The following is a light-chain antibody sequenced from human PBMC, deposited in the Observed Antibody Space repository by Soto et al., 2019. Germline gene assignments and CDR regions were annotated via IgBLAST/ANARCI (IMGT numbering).Light chain of an antibody. CDR3: QIGATRPRLT. J-gene: IGKJ4*01. V-gene: IGKV3-11*01. CDR1: QSGSCY. CDR2: DAF. Sequence: IVVGEPAGSLTIGSASSTASVESSSQSGSCYLAWYQHKPGQARRLLIYDAFNRATGIRARFTGSGSGTDFTVPASRLEREDFAAYPGQIGATRPRLTLGGGTKVDIK.